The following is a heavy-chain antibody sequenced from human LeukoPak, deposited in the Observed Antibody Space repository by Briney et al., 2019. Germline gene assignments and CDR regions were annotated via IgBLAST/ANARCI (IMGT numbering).Heavy chain of an antibody. J-gene: IGHJ4*02. CDR3: ARGFYGDYEDYFDY. CDR1: GGSISSYY. CDR2: IYYSGST. D-gene: IGHD4-17*01. Sequence: PSETLSLTCTVSGGSISSYYWSWIRQPPGKGLEWIGYIYYSGSTNYNPSLKSRVTISVDTSKNQFSLKLSSVTAADTAVYYCARGFYGDYEDYFDYWGQGTLVTVSS. V-gene: IGHV4-59*12.